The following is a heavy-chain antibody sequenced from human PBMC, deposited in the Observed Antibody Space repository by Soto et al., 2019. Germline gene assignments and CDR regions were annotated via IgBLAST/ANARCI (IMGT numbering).Heavy chain of an antibody. CDR3: ARGIYDAESFGYYFDN. CDR2: IYPGDSDS. V-gene: IGHV5-51*01. Sequence: PGESLKISCKGSGYSFTRYWIAWVRQMPGKGLEWMGIIYPGDSDSRYSPSFQGQVTISVDKSISTAYLQGNSLKDSDTAMYYCARGIYDAESFGYYFDNWGQGTLVTVSS. D-gene: IGHD3-16*01. J-gene: IGHJ4*02. CDR1: GYSFTRYW.